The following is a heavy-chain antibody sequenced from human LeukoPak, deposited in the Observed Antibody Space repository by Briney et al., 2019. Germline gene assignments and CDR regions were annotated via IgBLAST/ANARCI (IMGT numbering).Heavy chain of an antibody. D-gene: IGHD6-19*01. CDR1: GFTFSNYD. J-gene: IGHJ4*02. Sequence: GGSLRLSCAASGFTFSNYDMSWVRQAPGKGLEWVSSISGSGGTTYYADSVKGRFTISRDNSRNTLYLQMNSLRAEDTAVYYCAKACGGYSSGWGPLNYWGQGTPVTVSS. CDR2: ISGSGGTT. V-gene: IGHV3-23*01. CDR3: AKACGGYSSGWGPLNY.